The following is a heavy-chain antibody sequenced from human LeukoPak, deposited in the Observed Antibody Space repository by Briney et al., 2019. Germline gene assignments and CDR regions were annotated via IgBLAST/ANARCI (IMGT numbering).Heavy chain of an antibody. CDR3: AVTNLYYYDSSGAYHAFDI. D-gene: IGHD3-22*01. CDR2: IIPIFGTA. CDR1: GGTFSSYA. Sequence: WASVKVSCKASGGTFSSYAISWVRQAPGQGLEWMGGIIPIFGTANYAQKFQGRVTITTDESTSTAYMELSSLRSEDTAVSYCAVTNLYYYDSSGAYHAFDIWGQGTMVTVSS. V-gene: IGHV1-69*05. J-gene: IGHJ3*02.